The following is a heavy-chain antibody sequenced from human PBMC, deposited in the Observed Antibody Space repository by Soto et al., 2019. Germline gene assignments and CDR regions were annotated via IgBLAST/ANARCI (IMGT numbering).Heavy chain of an antibody. V-gene: IGHV4-34*01. Sequence: QVQLQQWGAGLLKPSETLSLTCAVSGGSFSGYYWSWIRQPPGKGLEWIGEMNDSGNTKYNASLESRVAISVDTSKGQFSLTLTSVTAADTAVYYCASPRWNYIYWGQGTLVAVSS. J-gene: IGHJ4*02. CDR3: ASPRWNYIY. CDR1: GGSFSGYY. CDR2: MNDSGNT. D-gene: IGHD1-7*01.